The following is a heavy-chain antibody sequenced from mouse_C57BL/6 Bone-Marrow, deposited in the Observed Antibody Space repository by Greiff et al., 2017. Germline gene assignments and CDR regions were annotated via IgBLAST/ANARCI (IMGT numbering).Heavy chain of an antibody. CDR2: IDPEDGDT. V-gene: IGHV14-2*01. CDR1: GFNIKDYY. D-gene: IGHD1-1*01. CDR3: ARTGSSPWFAD. Sequence: EVKLMESGAELVKPGASVKLSCTASGFNIKDYYMHWVKQRTEQGLEWIGRIDPEDGDTKYAPKFQGQVTITADTSSNTAYLQLSSLTAEDTDVDYSARTGSSPWFADWGKGTLVTVSA. J-gene: IGHJ3*01.